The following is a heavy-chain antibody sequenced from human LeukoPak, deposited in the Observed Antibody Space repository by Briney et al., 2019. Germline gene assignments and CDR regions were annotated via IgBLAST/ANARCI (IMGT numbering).Heavy chain of an antibody. Sequence: GGSLRLSCAASGFPFSSYVMSWVRQAPGKGLEWVSAISGSGGSTYYADSVKGRFTISRDNSKNTLYLQMNSLRAEDTAVYYCAKDDDILTGYIDYWGQGTLVTVSS. D-gene: IGHD3-9*01. V-gene: IGHV3-23*01. CDR1: GFPFSSYV. J-gene: IGHJ4*02. CDR2: ISGSGGST. CDR3: AKDDDILTGYIDY.